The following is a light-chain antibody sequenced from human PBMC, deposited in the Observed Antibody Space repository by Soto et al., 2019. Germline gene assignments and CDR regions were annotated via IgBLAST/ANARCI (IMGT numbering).Light chain of an antibody. J-gene: IGKJ1*01. Sequence: EIVLTQSPGTLSLSPGERATLSCRASQSVRSNYLAWYRQTPGQATRLLIYGASNRATGIPDRFSGSGSGTDFTLIISRLEPEDFALYYCQQYSSSPWTFGQGTRLEIK. V-gene: IGKV3-20*01. CDR3: QQYSSSPWT. CDR2: GAS. CDR1: QSVRSNY.